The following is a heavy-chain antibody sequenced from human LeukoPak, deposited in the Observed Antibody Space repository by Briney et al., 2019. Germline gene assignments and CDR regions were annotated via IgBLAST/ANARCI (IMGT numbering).Heavy chain of an antibody. CDR1: GFTFSSYG. CDR2: IRNDGSNK. CDR3: GKGVFKVPGVVDY. J-gene: IGHJ4*02. D-gene: IGHD2-2*01. Sequence: GGSLRLSCAASGFTFSSYGMHWVRQAPGKGLDWLAYIRNDGSNKYYADSVKGRFTISRDNSKNTLYLQMNSLRAEDTAVYYCGKGVFKVPGVVDYGGQEPLVPVSS. V-gene: IGHV3-30*02.